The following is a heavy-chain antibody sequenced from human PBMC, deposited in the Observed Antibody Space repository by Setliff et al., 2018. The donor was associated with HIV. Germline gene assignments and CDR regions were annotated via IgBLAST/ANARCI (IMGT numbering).Heavy chain of an antibody. CDR3: ARHSDWYGNDAFDI. V-gene: IGHV3-74*01. D-gene: IGHD6-19*01. J-gene: IGHJ3*02. CDR2: INSDGSSI. CDR1: RFIFSNYW. Sequence: GGSLRLSCAASRFIFSNYWMHWVRQAPGKGLVWVSRINSDGSSISYADSVKGRFTISRDNAKNTLYLQMNSLRGEDTAVYYCARHSDWYGNDAFDIWGQGTRVTVSS.